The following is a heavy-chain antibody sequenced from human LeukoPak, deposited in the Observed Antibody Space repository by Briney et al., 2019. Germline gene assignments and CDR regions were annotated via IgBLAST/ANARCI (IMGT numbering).Heavy chain of an antibody. J-gene: IGHJ3*01. V-gene: IGHV4-59*01. Sequence: PSETLSVTCTVSGVSISSNDWSWIRQPPGKGLEWVGYIYYSGSTKYNPSLKSRVTISLDTTNNQSSLLLMSLPAAHTAVSYCARISPLGGAFDLWGQGTMVTVSS. D-gene: IGHD3-10*01. CDR2: IYYSGST. CDR1: GVSISSND. CDR3: ARISPLGGAFDL.